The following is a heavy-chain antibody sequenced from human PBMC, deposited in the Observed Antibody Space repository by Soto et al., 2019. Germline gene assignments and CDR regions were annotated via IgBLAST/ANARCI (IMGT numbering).Heavy chain of an antibody. CDR3: APHYYDSSGYVSAFDI. Sequence: ASVKVSCKVSGYTLTELSMHWVRQAPGKGLEWMGGFDPEDGETIYAQKFQGRVTMTEDTSTDTAYMELSSLRSEDTAVYYCAPHYYDSSGYVSAFDIRGQGTMVTVSS. CDR1: GYTLTELS. V-gene: IGHV1-24*01. D-gene: IGHD3-22*01. J-gene: IGHJ3*02. CDR2: FDPEDGET.